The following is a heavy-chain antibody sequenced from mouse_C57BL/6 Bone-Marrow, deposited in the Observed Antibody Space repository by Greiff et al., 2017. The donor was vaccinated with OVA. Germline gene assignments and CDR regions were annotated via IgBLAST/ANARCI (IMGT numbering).Heavy chain of an antibody. Sequence: DVHLVESGGDLVKPGGSLKLSCAASGFTFSSYGMSWVRQTPDKRLEWVATISSGGSYTDYPDSVKGRFTISRENAKNTLDLQMSSLKSEDTAMYYCARRPIYWYFDVWGTGTTVTVSS. CDR2: ISSGGSYT. D-gene: IGHD6-5*01. V-gene: IGHV5-6*01. CDR3: ARRPIYWYFDV. CDR1: GFTFSSYG. J-gene: IGHJ1*03.